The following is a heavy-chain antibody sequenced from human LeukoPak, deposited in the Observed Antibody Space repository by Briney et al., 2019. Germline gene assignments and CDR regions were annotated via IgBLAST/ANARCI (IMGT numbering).Heavy chain of an antibody. CDR2: ISYDGSNK. Sequence: GGSLRLSCAASGFTFSSYAMHWVRQAPGKGLEWVAVISYDGSNKYYADSVKGRFTISRDNSKNTLYLQMNSLRAEDTAVYYCARDPTLGIFLDYWGQGTQVTVSS. CDR3: ARDPTLGIFLDY. CDR1: GFTFSSYA. V-gene: IGHV3-30-3*01. D-gene: IGHD7-27*01. J-gene: IGHJ4*02.